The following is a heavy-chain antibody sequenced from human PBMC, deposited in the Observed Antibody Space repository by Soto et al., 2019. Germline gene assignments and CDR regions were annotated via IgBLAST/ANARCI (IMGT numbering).Heavy chain of an antibody. D-gene: IGHD3-22*01. CDR2: INHSGST. CDR1: GGSFSGYY. V-gene: IGHV4-34*01. Sequence: SETLSLTCAVYGGSFSGYYWSWIRQPPGKGLEWIGEINHSGSTNYNPSLKSRVTISVDTSKNQFSLKLSPVTAADTAVYYCARALPKYYYDSSGYYRQYYFDYWGQGTLVTV. J-gene: IGHJ4*02. CDR3: ARALPKYYYDSSGYYRQYYFDY.